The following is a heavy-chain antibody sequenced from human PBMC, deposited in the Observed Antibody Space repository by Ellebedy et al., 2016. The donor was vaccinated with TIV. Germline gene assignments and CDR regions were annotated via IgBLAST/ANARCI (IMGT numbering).Heavy chain of an antibody. V-gene: IGHV1-8*01. D-gene: IGHD2-15*01. CDR1: GYTFSNND. J-gene: IGHJ3*02. Sequence: AASVKVSCKASGYTFSNNDINWVRQATGQGLEWMGWMHPNSGNTAYAQTLQGRVTMTWDASISTAYLEMSSLRSEDPAVYYCARVFCSGGACYLTAFDIWGQGTMVTVSS. CDR2: MHPNSGNT. CDR3: ARVFCSGGACYLTAFDI.